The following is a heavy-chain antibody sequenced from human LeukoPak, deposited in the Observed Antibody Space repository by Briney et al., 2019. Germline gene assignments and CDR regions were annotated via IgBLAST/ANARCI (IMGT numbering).Heavy chain of an antibody. CDR3: ARAFFFGVATGPEDYGMDV. CDR2: INPNSGGT. D-gene: IGHD3-3*01. V-gene: IGHV1-2*04. J-gene: IGHJ6*02. CDR1: GYTFTGCY. Sequence: GASVKVSCKASGYTFTGCYMHWVRQAPGQGLEWMGWINPNSGGTNYAQKFQGWVTMTRDTSISTAYMELSRLRSDDTAVYYCARAFFFGVATGPEDYGMDVWGQGTTVTVSS.